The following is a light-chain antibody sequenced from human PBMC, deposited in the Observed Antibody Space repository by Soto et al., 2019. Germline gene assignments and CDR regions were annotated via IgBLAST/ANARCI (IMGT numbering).Light chain of an antibody. CDR1: SSDVGAYKY. V-gene: IGLV2-8*01. J-gene: IGLJ3*02. CDR3: TSYVGNDIWV. Sequence: QSALTQPPSASGSPGQSVTISCTGTSSDVGAYKYVSWYQQYPGKAPNLMIYEVTKRPSGVPDRFSGSKSGNTASLTVSGLQGEDEADYYCTSYVGNDIWVFGGGTKLTVL. CDR2: EVT.